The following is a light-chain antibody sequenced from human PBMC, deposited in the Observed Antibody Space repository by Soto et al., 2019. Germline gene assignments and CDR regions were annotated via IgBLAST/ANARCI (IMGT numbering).Light chain of an antibody. J-gene: IGKJ4*01. Sequence: ELVLTQSPGTLSLSPGERATLSCRASQTVNNNYLAWYQQIPGQAPRLLISGASGRATGTPDRFSGSASGTDFTLTITSLQPEDFEVYYCQQYGSSPLTFGGGTKV. CDR2: GAS. CDR3: QQYGSSPLT. CDR1: QTVNNNY. V-gene: IGKV3-20*01.